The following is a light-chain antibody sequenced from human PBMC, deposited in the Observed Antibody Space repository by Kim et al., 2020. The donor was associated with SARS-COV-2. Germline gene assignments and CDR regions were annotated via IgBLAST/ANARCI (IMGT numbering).Light chain of an antibody. CDR3: QQYNNWPPVT. CDR2: GAS. V-gene: IGKV3-15*01. CDR1: ESVSRD. Sequence: EILMTQSPATLSVSPGDTATLSCRASESVSRDLAWYQQKPGQAPRLLIYGASTRATGIPAKFRGSGSGTEFTLIISSLQSEDFAVYYCQQYNNWPPVTFGGGTKVDIK. J-gene: IGKJ4*01.